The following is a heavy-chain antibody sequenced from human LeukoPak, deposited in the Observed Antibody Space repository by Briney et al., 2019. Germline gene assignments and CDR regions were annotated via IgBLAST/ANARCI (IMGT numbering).Heavy chain of an antibody. CDR2: INHSGST. Sequence: PSETLSLTCAVYGGSFSGYYWSWIRQPPGKGLEWIGEINHSGSTNYNPSLKSRVTISVDTSKNQFSLKLSSVTAADTAVYYCASTQQLACFDYWGQGTLVTVSS. CDR1: GGSFSGYY. CDR3: ASTQQLACFDY. J-gene: IGHJ4*02. D-gene: IGHD6-13*01. V-gene: IGHV4-34*01.